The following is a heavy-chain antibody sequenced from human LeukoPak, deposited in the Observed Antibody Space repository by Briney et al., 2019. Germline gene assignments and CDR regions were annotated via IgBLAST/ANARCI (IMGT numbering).Heavy chain of an antibody. J-gene: IGHJ4*02. V-gene: IGHV3-30*17. Sequence: GGSLRLSCAVSGLTFSSSWMHWVRQAPGKGLEWVAIISHDGDNKFYADSVKGRFTISRDNSKNTLYLQMNSLRAEDTAVYYCASTLPSDSSGYYYVGYFDYWGQGTLVTVSS. CDR1: GLTFSSSW. CDR2: ISHDGDNK. D-gene: IGHD3-22*01. CDR3: ASTLPSDSSGYYYVGYFDY.